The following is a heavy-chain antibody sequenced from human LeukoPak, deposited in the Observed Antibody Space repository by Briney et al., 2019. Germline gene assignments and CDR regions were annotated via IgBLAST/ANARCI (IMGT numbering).Heavy chain of an antibody. D-gene: IGHD4-23*01. Sequence: PSETLSLTCAAYGGSFSGYYWSWIRQPPGKGLEWIGEINHSGSTNYNPSLKSRVTISVDTSKNQFSLKLSSVTAADTAVYYCARGPIGGNFDYWGQGTLVTVSS. V-gene: IGHV4-34*01. J-gene: IGHJ4*02. CDR3: ARGPIGGNFDY. CDR1: GGSFSGYY. CDR2: INHSGST.